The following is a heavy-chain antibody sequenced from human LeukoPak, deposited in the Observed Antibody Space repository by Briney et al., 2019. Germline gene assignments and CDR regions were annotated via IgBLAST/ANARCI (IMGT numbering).Heavy chain of an antibody. Sequence: GGSLRLSCAASGFNFSSNAMSWVRQAPGKGLEWVSFIYSDNTHYSDSVKGRFTISRDNSKNTLYLQMNSLRAEDTAVYYCARRAGAYSHPYDYCGQGTLVTVSS. CDR3: ARRAGAYSHPYDY. J-gene: IGHJ4*02. CDR1: GFNFSSNA. D-gene: IGHD4/OR15-4a*01. V-gene: IGHV3-53*01. CDR2: IYSDNT.